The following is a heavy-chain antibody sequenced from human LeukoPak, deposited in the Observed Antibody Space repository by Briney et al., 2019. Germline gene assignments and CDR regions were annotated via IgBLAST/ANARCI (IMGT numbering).Heavy chain of an antibody. V-gene: IGHV4-34*01. Sequence: GGXXXXYYWSWIRQPPGKGLEWIGEINHSGSTNYNPSLKSRVTISVDTSKNQFSLKLSSVTAADTAVYYCARVAYYDSSGADYWGQGTLVTVSS. CDR2: INHSGST. J-gene: IGHJ4*02. CDR1: GGXXXXYY. D-gene: IGHD3-22*01. CDR3: ARVAYYDSSGADY.